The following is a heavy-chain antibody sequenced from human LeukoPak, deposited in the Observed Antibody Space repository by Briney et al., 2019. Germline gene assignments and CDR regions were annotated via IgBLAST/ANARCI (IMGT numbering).Heavy chain of an antibody. CDR2: XNGXGSST. J-gene: IGHJ4*02. CDR3: AKDLTVTTIGYFDY. Sequence: GGSLRLSCAASGXXXXXXXXXXVXXXXXXXXVXXXXXNGXGSSTNYADSVKGRFTISRDNARNTLYLQMNSLRAEDTAVYYCAKDLTVTTIGYFDYWGQGTLVTVSS. CDR1: GXXXXXXX. V-gene: IGHV3-74*01. D-gene: IGHD4-17*01.